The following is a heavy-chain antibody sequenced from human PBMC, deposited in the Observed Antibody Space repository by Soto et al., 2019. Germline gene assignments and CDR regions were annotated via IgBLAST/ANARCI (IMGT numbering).Heavy chain of an antibody. CDR2: IYWNDEM. CDR3: AHRRFAKYSSLPADFDY. J-gene: IGHJ4*02. CDR1: GFSLNSSGVG. V-gene: IGHV2-5*01. Sequence: SVPTLVKPTEALGLSCTFSGFSLNSSGVGVGWIRQPPGKALEWLALIYWNDEMHYSPSLKSRLTITEDASKHQVVLTVTNMDPVDTATYYCAHRRFAKYSSLPADFDYWGQGILVTVSS. D-gene: IGHD6-6*01.